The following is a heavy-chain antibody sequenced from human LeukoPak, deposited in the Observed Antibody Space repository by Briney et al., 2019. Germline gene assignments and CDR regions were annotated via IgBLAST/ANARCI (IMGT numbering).Heavy chain of an antibody. D-gene: IGHD3-10*01. CDR2: IYYSGSS. CDR3: ARVTGGSGNYYSPLHYYFDY. CDR1: VGPISSGYYY. J-gene: IGHJ4*02. Sequence: SETLSLTCTVSVGPISSGYYYRSWIRQPPGKGLEWIGYIYYSGSSYYNPSLWSRVTISVDTSKNQFSLKLSSVTAADTAVYYCARVTGGSGNYYSPLHYYFDYWGQGTLVTVSS. V-gene: IGHV4-30-4*01.